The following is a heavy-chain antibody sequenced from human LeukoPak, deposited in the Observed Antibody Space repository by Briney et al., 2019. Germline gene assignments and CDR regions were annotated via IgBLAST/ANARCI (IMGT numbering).Heavy chain of an antibody. CDR3: AKAPSPYYDFWSGYYRY. CDR2: ISYDGSNK. J-gene: IGHJ4*02. V-gene: IGHV3-30*18. Sequence: GGSLRLSCAASGFTFSSYGMHWVRQAPGKGLEWVAVISYDGSNKYYADSVKGRFTISRDNSKNTLYLQMNGLRAEDTAVYYCAKAPSPYYDFWSGYYRYWGQGTLVTVSS. D-gene: IGHD3-3*01. CDR1: GFTFSSYG.